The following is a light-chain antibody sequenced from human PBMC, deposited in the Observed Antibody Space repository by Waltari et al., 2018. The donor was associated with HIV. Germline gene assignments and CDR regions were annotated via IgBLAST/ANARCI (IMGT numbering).Light chain of an antibody. CDR3: QSFDSSLKTSGVI. Sequence: QSVLTQPPSVSGAPGQRVTISCTGSSSNIGAGYHVHWYQQLPGTAPKLLIYANINRPSGVPDRFSGSKSGSSASLAITGLQAEDEAHYYCQSFDSSLKTSGVIFGGGTKLTVL. V-gene: IGLV1-40*01. CDR1: SSNIGAGYH. J-gene: IGLJ2*01. CDR2: ANI.